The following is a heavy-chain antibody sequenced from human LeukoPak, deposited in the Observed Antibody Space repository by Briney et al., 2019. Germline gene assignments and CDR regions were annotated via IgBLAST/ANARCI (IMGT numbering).Heavy chain of an antibody. D-gene: IGHD6-13*01. J-gene: IGHJ4*02. CDR2: IYDSGAA. V-gene: IGHV4-59*11. CDR1: GASISPLY. Sequence: KPSETLSLSCTVSGASISPLYWNWIRQAPGKALEFIGYIYDSGAANYNPSLKSRVTLSVDTSKNQFSLKLTSVTAADTAVYYCARGGVAAKYYFDYWGQGILVTVFS. CDR3: ARGGVAAKYYFDY.